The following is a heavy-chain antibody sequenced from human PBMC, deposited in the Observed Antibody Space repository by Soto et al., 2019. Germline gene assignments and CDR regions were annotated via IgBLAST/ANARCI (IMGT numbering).Heavy chain of an antibody. CDR3: TTPRVDPGFYYGMDV. Sequence: PGGSLRLSCAASGFTFSNAWMSWVRQAPGKGLEWVGRIKSKTDGGTTDYAAPVKGRFTISRDDSKNTLYLQMNSLKTEDTAVYYCTTPRVDPGFYYGMDVWGQGTTVTVSS. CDR1: GFTFSNAW. CDR2: IKSKTDGGTT. V-gene: IGHV3-15*01. J-gene: IGHJ6*02. D-gene: IGHD2-15*01.